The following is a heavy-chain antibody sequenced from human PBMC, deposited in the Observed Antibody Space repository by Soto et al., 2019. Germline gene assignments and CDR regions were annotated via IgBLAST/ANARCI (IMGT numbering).Heavy chain of an antibody. CDR1: GYTFTGYY. D-gene: IGHD6-19*01. V-gene: IGHV1-2*02. CDR2: INPNSGGT. CDR3: ARDRIAVAGRGYYYYGMDV. Sequence: VASVKVSCKASGYTFTGYYMHWVRQAPGQGLEWMGWINPNSGGTNYAQKFQGRVTMTRDTSISTAYMELSRLRSDDTAVYYCARDRIAVAGRGYYYYGMDVWGQGTTVTVSS. J-gene: IGHJ6*02.